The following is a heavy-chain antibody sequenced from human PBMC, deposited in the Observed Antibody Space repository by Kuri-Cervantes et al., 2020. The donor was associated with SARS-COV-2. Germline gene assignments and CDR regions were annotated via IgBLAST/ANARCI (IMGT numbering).Heavy chain of an antibody. CDR3: ATKLCGEHWFDP. J-gene: IGHJ5*02. CDR2: IFNTGFN. Sequence: SETLSLTCTVSGASMSDPMSHYYWNWIRLTPGKVLEWIGYIFNTGFNSQNPSLNSRITISLDTSKNHFSLSLNSVTPADTGVYYCATKLCGEHWFDPWGQGILVTVSS. CDR1: GASMSDPMSHYY. D-gene: IGHD3-10*01. V-gene: IGHV4-61*01.